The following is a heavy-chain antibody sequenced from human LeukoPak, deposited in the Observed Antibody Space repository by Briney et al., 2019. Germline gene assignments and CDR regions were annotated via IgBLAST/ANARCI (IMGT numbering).Heavy chain of an antibody. Sequence: SETLSLTCTVSGGSISSYYWSWIRQPPGKGLEWIGYIYYSGSTNYNPSLKSRVTISVDTSKNQFSLKLSSVTAADTAVYYCARGITMVRGVSIWGQGTLVTVSS. D-gene: IGHD3-10*01. V-gene: IGHV4-59*12. CDR3: ARGITMVRGVSI. CDR2: IYYSGST. CDR1: GGSISSYY. J-gene: IGHJ4*02.